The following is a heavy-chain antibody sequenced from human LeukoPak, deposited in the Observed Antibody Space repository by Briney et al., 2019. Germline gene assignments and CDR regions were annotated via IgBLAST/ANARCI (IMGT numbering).Heavy chain of an antibody. CDR2: IYSGGST. V-gene: IGHV3-53*01. CDR3: ARDRAESNGVGFYYYYYYMDV. CDR1: GFTVSSNY. Sequence: GGSLRLSCAASGFTVSSNYMSWVRQAPGKGLEWVSVIYSGGSTYYADSVKGRFTISRGNSKNTLYLQMNSLRAEDTAVYYCARDRAESNGVGFYYYYYYMDVWGKGTTVTVSS. J-gene: IGHJ6*03. D-gene: IGHD3-3*01.